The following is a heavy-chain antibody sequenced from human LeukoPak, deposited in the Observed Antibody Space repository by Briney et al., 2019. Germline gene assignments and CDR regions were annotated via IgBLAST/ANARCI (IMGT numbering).Heavy chain of an antibody. V-gene: IGHV3-48*01. Sequence: GGSLRLSCAASGLTFSTYSMNWVRQAPGKGLEWVSYISGSGSTIYYADSVKGRFTISRDNAKNSLYLQMNSLRAEDTAVYYCARFYFGSGKYYFDYWGQGTPVTVSS. J-gene: IGHJ4*02. CDR3: ARFYFGSGKYYFDY. CDR2: ISGSGSTI. CDR1: GLTFSTYS. D-gene: IGHD3-10*01.